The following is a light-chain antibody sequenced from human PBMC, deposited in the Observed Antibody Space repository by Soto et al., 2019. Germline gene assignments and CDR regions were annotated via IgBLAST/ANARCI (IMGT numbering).Light chain of an antibody. J-gene: IGKJ1*01. CDR2: GAS. V-gene: IGKV3-20*01. CDR3: HQRQSWPRT. Sequence: EIVLTQSPGTLSLSPGERATLSCRASQSVSNNYLAWYQQKPGQAPRLLIYGASNRATGIPDRFSGSGSGTDFTLTIGRLEPEDFAVYYCHQRQSWPRTFGQGTKVDIK. CDR1: QSVSNNY.